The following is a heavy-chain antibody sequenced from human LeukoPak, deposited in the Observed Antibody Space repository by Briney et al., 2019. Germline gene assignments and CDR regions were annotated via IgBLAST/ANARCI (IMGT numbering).Heavy chain of an antibody. V-gene: IGHV3-21*01. CDR3: ARDLGYSSGPNY. J-gene: IGHJ4*02. Sequence: GGSLRLSCIVSGFTFSSFAMSWVRQAPGKGLEWVSYISGGSSFTYYVDSVKGRFTISRDNAKNSLYLQMNSLRAEDTAVYYCARDLGYSSGPNYWGQGTRVTVSS. CDR1: GFTFSSFA. D-gene: IGHD6-19*01. CDR2: ISGGSSFT.